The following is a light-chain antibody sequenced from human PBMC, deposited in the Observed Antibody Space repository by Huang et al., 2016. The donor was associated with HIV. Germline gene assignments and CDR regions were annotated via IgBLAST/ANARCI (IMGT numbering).Light chain of an antibody. CDR3: QQYFETPLT. CDR1: QTILYSSKNKNY. J-gene: IGKJ4*01. Sequence: DIVMTQSPDSLAVSLGGRATVNCKSSQTILYSSKNKNYLAWYQQKPGQPPKLLIYWTSTRESGVPDRFSGSGSGTDFTLTISGLQAEDVAVYYCQQYFETPLTFGGGTNVGIK. V-gene: IGKV4-1*01. CDR2: WTS.